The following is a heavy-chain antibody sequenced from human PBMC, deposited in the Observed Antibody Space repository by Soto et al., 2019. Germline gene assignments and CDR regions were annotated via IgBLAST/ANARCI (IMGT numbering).Heavy chain of an antibody. Sequence: GSLRLSCQASGFSFANYAMAWVRQPRGKGLEWVSSVTGSGDTSYYADSVKGRFTISRDNSKWTLYLQMNSLRVDDTAIYYCVEPGAYWTRCGQGTPVTVSS. V-gene: IGHV3-23*01. CDR2: VTGSGDTS. CDR1: GFSFANYA. J-gene: IGHJ4*02. CDR3: VEPGAYWTR. D-gene: IGHD1-1*01.